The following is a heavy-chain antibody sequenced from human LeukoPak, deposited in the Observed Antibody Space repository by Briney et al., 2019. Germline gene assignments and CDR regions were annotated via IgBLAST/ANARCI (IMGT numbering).Heavy chain of an antibody. Sequence: ETSETLSLTCAVYGGSFSGYYWSWIRQPPGKGLEWIGEINHSGSTNYNPSLKSRVTISVDTSKNQFSLKLSSVTAADTAVYYCARELRGYSYGSVGYWGQGTLVTVSS. D-gene: IGHD5-18*01. V-gene: IGHV4-34*01. CDR2: INHSGST. J-gene: IGHJ4*02. CDR3: ARELRGYSYGSVGY. CDR1: GGSFSGYY.